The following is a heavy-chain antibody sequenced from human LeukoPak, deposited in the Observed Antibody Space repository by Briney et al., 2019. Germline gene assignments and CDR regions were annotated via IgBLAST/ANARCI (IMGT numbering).Heavy chain of an antibody. CDR1: GFTFSSYG. D-gene: IGHD2-2*01. J-gene: IGHJ6*04. CDR3: ARDTAAMGMDV. V-gene: IGHV3-64*01. Sequence: PGGSLRLSCAASGFTFSSYGMRWVRQAPGQGLEHISAISGNGGSTYYANSVKGRFTISRDNSKNTLYLQMGSLRAEDMAVYYCARDTAAMGMDVWGKGTTVTFSA. CDR2: ISGNGGST.